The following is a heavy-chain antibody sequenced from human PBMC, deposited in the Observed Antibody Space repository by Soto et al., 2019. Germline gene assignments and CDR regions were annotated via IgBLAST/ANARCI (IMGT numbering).Heavy chain of an antibody. CDR2: IYPGDSDT. J-gene: IGHJ6*02. CDR3: ARAYCGSDCPEDYGMDV. D-gene: IGHD2-21*02. CDR1: GYSFTSYW. Sequence: GESLKISCKGSGYSFTSYWIGWVRQMPGKGLEWMGIIYPGDSDTRYSPSFQGQVTISADKSISTAYLQWSSLKASDTAMYYCARAYCGSDCPEDYGMDVWGQGTTVTVSS. V-gene: IGHV5-51*01.